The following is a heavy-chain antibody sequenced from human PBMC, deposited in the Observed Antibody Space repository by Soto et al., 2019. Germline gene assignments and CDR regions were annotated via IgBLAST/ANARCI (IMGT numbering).Heavy chain of an antibody. CDR3: ARAHAPTLPFDS. CDR1: GGSIRNVY. D-gene: IGHD2-15*01. V-gene: IGHV4-59*01. CDR2: IXHXGXX. J-gene: IGHJ4*02. Sequence: SETPSLTCTVSGGSIRNVYWSWIRQSPGKGLEWIGFIXHXGXXXYXXSLKSRVTISIDTSNNQFSLSLKSVTAADTAVYFCARAHAPTLPFDSWGQGTLVTVSS.